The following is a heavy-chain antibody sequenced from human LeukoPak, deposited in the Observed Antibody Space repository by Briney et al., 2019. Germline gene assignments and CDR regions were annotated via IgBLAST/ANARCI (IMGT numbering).Heavy chain of an antibody. CDR2: IYSGGNT. J-gene: IGHJ3*02. CDR3: ASAFGPRNAFDI. D-gene: IGHD3-10*01. Sequence: PGGSLRLSCAASGFAVSSNYMSWVRQAPGKGLECVSVIYSGGNTYYGDSVKGRFTISRDNSRNTLYLQMNSVSAEDTAVYYCASAFGPRNAFDIWGQGTMVTVSS. V-gene: IGHV3-66*02. CDR1: GFAVSSNY.